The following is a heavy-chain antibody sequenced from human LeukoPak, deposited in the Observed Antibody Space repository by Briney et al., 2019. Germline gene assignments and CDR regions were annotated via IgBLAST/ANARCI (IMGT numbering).Heavy chain of an antibody. V-gene: IGHV5-51*01. D-gene: IGHD3-22*01. CDR1: GYSFTSYW. Sequence: GESLKISCKVSGYSFTSYWIGWVSQMPGKGLEWMGIIHPGDSDTRYSPSFQGQVTISADKSISTAYLQWSSLKASDTAMYYCARDYDSSGPGFDYWGQGTLVTVSS. CDR2: IHPGDSDT. J-gene: IGHJ4*02. CDR3: ARDYDSSGPGFDY.